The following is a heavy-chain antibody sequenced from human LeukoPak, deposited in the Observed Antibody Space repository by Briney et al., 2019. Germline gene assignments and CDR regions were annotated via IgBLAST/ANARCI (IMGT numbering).Heavy chain of an antibody. V-gene: IGHV4-59*08. CDR2: ISDIGSI. CDR3: AGHHPRNTVDF. Sequence: PSETLSLTCTVSGGSISSYYWSWIRQPPGKGLEWIAYISDIGSINYNPSLKSRVTISLDTSKNQFSLKLSSVTAADTAAYYCAGHHPRNTVDFWGQGTLVTVSS. D-gene: IGHD2/OR15-2a*01. J-gene: IGHJ4*02. CDR1: GGSISSYY.